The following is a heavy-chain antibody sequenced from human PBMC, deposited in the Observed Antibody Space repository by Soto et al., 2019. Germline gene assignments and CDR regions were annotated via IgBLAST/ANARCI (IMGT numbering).Heavy chain of an antibody. J-gene: IGHJ4*02. Sequence: SCKASGFTFTSSAMQWVRQSRGQRLEWIGWIVVGSGNTNYAQKFQERVTITRDMSTSTAYMELSSLRSEDTAVYYCAASTMVRAPVGYWGQGTLVTVSS. V-gene: IGHV1-58*02. CDR3: AASTMVRAPVGY. D-gene: IGHD3-10*01. CDR2: IVVGSGNT. CDR1: GFTFTSSA.